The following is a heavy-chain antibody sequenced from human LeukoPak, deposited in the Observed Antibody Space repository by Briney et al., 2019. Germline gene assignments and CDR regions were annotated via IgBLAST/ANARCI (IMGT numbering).Heavy chain of an antibody. J-gene: IGHJ4*02. CDR2: IHSADSNT. V-gene: IGHV5-51*01. D-gene: IGHD4-17*01. CDR3: AGARHGDYRWDY. CDR1: GYSFTSHW. Sequence: GESLQISCKGSGYSFTSHWIGWVRQMPGKGLEWMGIIHSADSNTKYSPSFQGQVTISADKSISTAYLQWSGLKASDTAMYYCAGARHGDYRWDYWGQGTLVTVSS.